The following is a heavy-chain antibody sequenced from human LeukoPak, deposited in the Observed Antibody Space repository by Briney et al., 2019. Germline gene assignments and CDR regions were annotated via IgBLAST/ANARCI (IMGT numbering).Heavy chain of an antibody. CDR1: GFTFTSSA. CDR3: ARSPGAMRRDGYNPDFDY. V-gene: IGHV1-58*02. CDR2: IVVGSGNT. Sequence: SVKVSCKASGFTFTSSAMQWVRQARGQRLEWIGWIVVGSGNTNYAQKFQGRVTMTRDMSTSTVYMELSSLRSEDTAVYYSARSPGAMRRDGYNPDFDYWGQGTLVTVSS. D-gene: IGHD5-24*01. J-gene: IGHJ4*02.